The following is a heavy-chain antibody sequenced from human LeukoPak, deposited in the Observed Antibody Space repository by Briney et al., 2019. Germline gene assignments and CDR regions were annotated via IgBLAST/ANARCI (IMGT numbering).Heavy chain of an antibody. J-gene: IGHJ3*02. V-gene: IGHV1-2*02. CDR3: ANIDYVYHDAFDI. Sequence: ASVKVSCKASGYTFTGYYMHWVRQAPGQGLEWMGWINPNSGGTKYAQKFQGRVTVTRDTSISTAYMELTSLRSDDTAVYYCANIDYVYHDAFDIWGQGTMVTVSS. CDR1: GYTFTGYY. CDR2: INPNSGGT. D-gene: IGHD4-17*01.